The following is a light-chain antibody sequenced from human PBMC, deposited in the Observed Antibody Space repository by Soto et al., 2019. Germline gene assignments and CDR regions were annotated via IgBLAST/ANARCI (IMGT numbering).Light chain of an antibody. CDR3: QRTYNAPSWT. J-gene: IGKJ1*01. V-gene: IGKV1-39*01. CDR2: SAS. Sequence: DIQMTQSPSSLSASVGDRVTITCRASQTISNFLNWYQKKPGKAPTLLIYSASSLQRGVPANFSGSGSGADFTLTISSLQPEDVATYYGQRTYNAPSWTFGQGTKVDIK. CDR1: QTISNF.